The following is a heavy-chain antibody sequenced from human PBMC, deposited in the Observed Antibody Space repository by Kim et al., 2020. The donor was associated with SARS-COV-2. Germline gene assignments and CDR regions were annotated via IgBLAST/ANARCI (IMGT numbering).Heavy chain of an antibody. V-gene: IGHV3-23*01. CDR3: AKVDGNSGYIQLPIDY. J-gene: IGHJ4*02. CDR2: ISGSGDNT. CDR1: GFTFSSYA. Sequence: GGSLRLSCAASGFTFSSYAMSWVRQAPGKGLEWVSGISGSGDNTYYADSVAGRFTISRDMSKNTLYLQMKSLRAEDTAVYYCAKVDGNSGYIQLPIDYWGQGTLVTVAS. D-gene: IGHD3-22*01.